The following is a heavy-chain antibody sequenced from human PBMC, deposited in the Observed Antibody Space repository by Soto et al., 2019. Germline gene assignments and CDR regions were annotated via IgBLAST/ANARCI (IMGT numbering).Heavy chain of an antibody. V-gene: IGHV4-39*01. CDR1: GGSISSSSYY. Sequence: SETLSLTCTVSGGSISSSSYYWGWIRQPPGKGLEWIGSIYYSGSTYYNPSLKSRVTISVDTSKNQFSLKLSSVTAADTAVYYCARHRGVEQLDFDYCGQGTLVTVSS. CDR3: ARHRGVEQLDFDY. CDR2: IYYSGST. D-gene: IGHD6-6*01. J-gene: IGHJ4*02.